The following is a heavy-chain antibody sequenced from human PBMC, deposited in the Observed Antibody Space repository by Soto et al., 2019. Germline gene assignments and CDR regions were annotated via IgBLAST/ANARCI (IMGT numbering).Heavy chain of an antibody. CDR1: GFTVSSNY. D-gene: IGHD6-6*01. J-gene: IGHJ4*02. CDR3: ARHSSSSVSAFFDY. V-gene: IGHV3-53*01. CDR2: IYSGGST. Sequence: GGSLRLSCAASGFTVSSNYMSWVRQAPGKGLEWVSVIYSGGSTYYADSVKGRFTISRDNSKNTLYLQMNSLRAEDTAVYYCARHSSSSVSAFFDYWGQGTLVTVSS.